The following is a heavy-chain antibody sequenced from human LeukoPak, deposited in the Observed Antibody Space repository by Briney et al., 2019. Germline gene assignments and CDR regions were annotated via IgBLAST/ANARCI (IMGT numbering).Heavy chain of an antibody. D-gene: IGHD2-15*01. CDR3: ARRDSRPTY. CDR2: INSGGSTI. Sequence: QPGGSLRLSCAASGFTFSSSEMNWVRQAPGKGLEWLSYINSGGSTIYYADSVKGRITISRDNAKNSLYLQMHSLRAEDTAVYYCARRDSRPTYWGQGALVTVSS. CDR1: GFTFSSSE. V-gene: IGHV3-48*03. J-gene: IGHJ4*02.